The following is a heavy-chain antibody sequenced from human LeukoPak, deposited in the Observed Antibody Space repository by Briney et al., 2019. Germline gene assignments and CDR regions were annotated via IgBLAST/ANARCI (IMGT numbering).Heavy chain of an antibody. CDR3: ASGEGTRYDILTGYLDAFDI. Sequence: ASVKVSCKASGYTFTSYGISWVRQAPGQGLEWMGWISAYNGNTNYAQKLQGRVTMTTDTSTSTAYMELRSLRSDDTAVYYCASGEGTRYDILTGYLDAFDIWGQGTMVTVSS. CDR2: ISAYNGNT. CDR1: GYTFTSYG. D-gene: IGHD3-9*01. J-gene: IGHJ3*02. V-gene: IGHV1-18*04.